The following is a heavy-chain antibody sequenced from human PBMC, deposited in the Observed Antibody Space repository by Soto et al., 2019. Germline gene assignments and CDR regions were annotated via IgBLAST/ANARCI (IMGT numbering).Heavy chain of an antibody. J-gene: IGHJ4*02. V-gene: IGHV4-34*01. D-gene: IGHD6-19*01. Sequence: QVQLQQWGAGLLKPSETLSLTCAVYGGSFSGYYWSWIRQPPGKGLEWIGEINHSGSTNYNPSLKRRVTISVDTSKNQFCLKLSSVTAEDTAVYYCARWGSGWYYFGYLGQGTLCTVSS. CDR2: INHSGST. CDR3: ARWGSGWYYFGY. CDR1: GGSFSGYY.